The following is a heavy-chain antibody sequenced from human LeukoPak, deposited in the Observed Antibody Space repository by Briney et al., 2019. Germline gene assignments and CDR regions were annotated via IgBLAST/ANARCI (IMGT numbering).Heavy chain of an antibody. V-gene: IGHV4-61*01. CDR3: ARDSPIGMGYYYGMDV. J-gene: IGHJ6*02. CDR2: IYYSGST. Sequence: PSETLSLTCTVSGGSVSSGNYYWSWLRQPPGKGLEWIGYIYYSGSTNYNPSLKSRVTISVDTSKNRFSLKLSSVTAADTVVYYCARDSPIGMGYYYGMDVWGQGTTVTVSS. CDR1: GGSVSSGNYY. D-gene: IGHD1-26*01.